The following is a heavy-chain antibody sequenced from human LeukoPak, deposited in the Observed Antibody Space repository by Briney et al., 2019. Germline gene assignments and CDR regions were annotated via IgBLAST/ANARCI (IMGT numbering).Heavy chain of an antibody. CDR1: GGSISSSNW. Sequence: SETLSLTCAVSGGSISSSNWWSWVRQPPGKGLEWIGSVYFNGNTYYNPSLKSRVTISVDRSKNQFSLNLNSVTAADTAVYYCARYGLLGLSEINAFDIWGQGTMVTVSS. D-gene: IGHD2-2*01. CDR2: VYFNGNT. V-gene: IGHV4-4*02. CDR3: ARYGLLGLSEINAFDI. J-gene: IGHJ3*02.